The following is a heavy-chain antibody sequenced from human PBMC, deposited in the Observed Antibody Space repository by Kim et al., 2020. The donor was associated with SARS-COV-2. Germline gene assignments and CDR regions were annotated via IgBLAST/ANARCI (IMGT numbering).Heavy chain of an antibody. CDR1: GYSFTSYW. CDR3: ASARRIYYYYGMDV. CDR2: IDPSDSYT. J-gene: IGHJ6*02. V-gene: IGHV5-10-1*01. D-gene: IGHD3-10*01. Sequence: GESLKISCKGSGYSFTSYWISWVRQMPGKGLEWMGRIDPSDSYTNYSPSFQGHVTISADKSISTAYLQWSSLKASDTAMYYCASARRIYYYYGMDVWGQGTTVTVSS.